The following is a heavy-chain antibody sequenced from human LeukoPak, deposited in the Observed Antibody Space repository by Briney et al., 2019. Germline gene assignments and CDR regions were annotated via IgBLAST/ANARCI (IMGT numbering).Heavy chain of an antibody. CDR3: TRDLRVASSSWRGRGVEAQYYFDY. D-gene: IGHD6-13*01. CDR1: GFTFGDYA. Sequence: TGGSLRLSCIASGFTFGDYAMSWVRQALGKGLEWVGFIRSKAYGGTTEYAASVKGRFTISRDDSKSIAYLQMNSLKTEDTAVYYCTRDLRVASSSWRGRGVEAQYYFDYWGQGTLVTVSS. CDR2: IRSKAYGGTT. J-gene: IGHJ4*02. V-gene: IGHV3-49*04.